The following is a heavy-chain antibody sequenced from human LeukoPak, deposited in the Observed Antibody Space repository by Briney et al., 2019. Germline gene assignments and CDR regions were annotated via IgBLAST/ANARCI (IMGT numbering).Heavy chain of an antibody. D-gene: IGHD2-15*01. CDR1: GGSISSGSYY. CDR3: ARDRGYCSGGSCKTPGY. J-gene: IGHJ4*02. V-gene: IGHV4-61*02. Sequence: SETLSLTCTVSGGSISSGSYYWSWIRQPAGKGLEWIGRIYTSGSTNYNPSLKSRVTISVDTSKNQFSLKLSSVTAADTAVYYCARDRGYCSGGSCKTPGYWGQGTLVTVSS. CDR2: IYTSGST.